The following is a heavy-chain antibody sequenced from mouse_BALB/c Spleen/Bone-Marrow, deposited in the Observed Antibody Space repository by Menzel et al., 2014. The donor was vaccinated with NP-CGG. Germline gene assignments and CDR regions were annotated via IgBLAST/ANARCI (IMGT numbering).Heavy chain of an antibody. CDR2: IDPENGDT. V-gene: IGHV14-4*02. D-gene: IGHD2-1*01. CDR1: GFNIKDYY. Sequence: VQLQQSGAELVRSGASVKLSSTASGFNIKDYYIHWVKQRPEQGLEWIGWIDPENGDTEYAPKFQGKATMTADTSSNTAYLQLSSLTSVDTAVYYCSDGNFYALDYWGQGTSVTVSS. J-gene: IGHJ4*01. CDR3: SDGNFYALDY.